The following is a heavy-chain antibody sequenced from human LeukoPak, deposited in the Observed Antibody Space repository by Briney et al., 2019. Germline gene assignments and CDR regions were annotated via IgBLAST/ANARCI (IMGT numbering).Heavy chain of an antibody. V-gene: IGHV1-8*03. Sequence: GASVKVSCKASGYTFTSYYMHWVRQATGQGLEWMGWMNPNSGNTGYAQKFQGRVTITRNTSISTAYMELSSLRSEDTAVYYCASSLVGGTNDAFDIWGQGTMVTVSS. D-gene: IGHD1-26*01. CDR2: MNPNSGNT. CDR3: ASSLVGGTNDAFDI. J-gene: IGHJ3*02. CDR1: GYTFTSYY.